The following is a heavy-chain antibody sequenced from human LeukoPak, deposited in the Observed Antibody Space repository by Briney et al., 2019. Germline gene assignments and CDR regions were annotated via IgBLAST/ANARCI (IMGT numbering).Heavy chain of an antibody. V-gene: IGHV3-74*01. CDR3: SRSAYYDGSDNYYDY. J-gene: IGHJ4*02. Sequence: GGSLRLSCAASGFTFSSYWMHWVRQAPGKGLVWVSRISDGGSTTTYADSVKGRFTISRDNAKNTLYLQMNGLRAEDTAVYYCSRSAYYDGSDNYYDYWGKGTLVTVSS. D-gene: IGHD3-22*01. CDR1: GFTFSSYW. CDR2: ISDGGSTT.